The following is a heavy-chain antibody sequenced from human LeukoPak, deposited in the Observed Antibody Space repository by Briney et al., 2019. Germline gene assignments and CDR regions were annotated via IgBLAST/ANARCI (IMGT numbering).Heavy chain of an antibody. J-gene: IGHJ4*02. Sequence: SETLSLTCTVFGYSISSGYCWGWIRQPPGKGLEWIGSIYYSGSTYYNPSLKSRVTISVDTSKNQFSLKLSSVTAADTAVYYCARHSPVGIFYFDYWGQGTLVTVSS. D-gene: IGHD1-26*01. V-gene: IGHV4-38-2*02. CDR3: ARHSPVGIFYFDY. CDR1: GYSISSGYC. CDR2: IYYSGST.